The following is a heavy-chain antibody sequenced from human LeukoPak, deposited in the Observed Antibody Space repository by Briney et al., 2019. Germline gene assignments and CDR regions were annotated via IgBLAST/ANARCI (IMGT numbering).Heavy chain of an antibody. J-gene: IGHJ3*02. CDR3: ARAISDYDASDI. CDR2: MSSSNFI. Sequence: GGSLRLSCAASGFTFSSYSMNWVRQAPGKGLEWVSSMSSSNFIYYADSVKGRFTISRDNAKNSLYLQMNSLRAEDTAVYYCARAISDYDASDIWGQGTMVTVSS. CDR1: GFTFSSYS. D-gene: IGHD4-17*01. V-gene: IGHV3-21*01.